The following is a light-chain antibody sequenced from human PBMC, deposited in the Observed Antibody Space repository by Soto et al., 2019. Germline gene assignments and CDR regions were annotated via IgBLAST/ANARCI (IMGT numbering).Light chain of an antibody. CDR2: AAS. V-gene: IGKV1-39*01. J-gene: IGKJ5*01. CDR1: QTISTY. CDR3: QQSFRTPIT. Sequence: DIQMTQSPSSLSASVGDRVTITLLTSQTISTYLNWYQQKPGKAPELLIYAASNLQSGVPSRFSGTGSGTDFTLTISSLQPEDSATYYCQQSFRTPITFGQGTRLEIK.